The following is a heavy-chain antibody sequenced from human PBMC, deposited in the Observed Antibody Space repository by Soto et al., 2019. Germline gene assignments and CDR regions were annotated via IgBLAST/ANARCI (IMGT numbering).Heavy chain of an antibody. J-gene: IGHJ6*03. V-gene: IGHV4-34*01. D-gene: IGHD5-12*01. CDR3: ARVYSGYDISGYYYYMDV. Sequence: QVQLQQWGAGLLKPSETLSLTCAVYGGSFSGYYWSWIRQPPGKGLEWIGELNHSGSTNYNPSIKSRVTILVDTSKNQCFLMLRYVTATDPAVYCCARVYSGYDISGYYYYMDVWGKGTTVTVSS. CDR2: LNHSGST. CDR1: GGSFSGYY.